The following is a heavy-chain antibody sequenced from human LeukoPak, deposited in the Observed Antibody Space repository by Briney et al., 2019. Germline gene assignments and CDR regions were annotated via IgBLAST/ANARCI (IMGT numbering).Heavy chain of an antibody. V-gene: IGHV1-69*05. J-gene: IGHJ3*02. Sequence: ASVRVSCKASGGTFSSYAISWVRQAPGQGLEWMGGIIPIFGTANYAQKFQGRVTITTDESTSTAYMELSSLRSEDTAVYYCVRGYTMTDAFDIWGQGTMVTVSS. CDR3: VRGYTMTDAFDI. CDR2: IIPIFGTA. D-gene: IGHD3-22*01. CDR1: GGTFSSYA.